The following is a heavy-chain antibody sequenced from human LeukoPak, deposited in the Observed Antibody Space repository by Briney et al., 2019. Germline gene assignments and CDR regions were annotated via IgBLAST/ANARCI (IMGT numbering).Heavy chain of an antibody. CDR3: ARAIPFYDSSSYNYFDY. V-gene: IGHV3-53*01. J-gene: IGHJ4*02. CDR1: GFIVSSNF. Sequence: GGSLRLSCAASGFIVSSNFMNWVRQAPGKGLEWVSSLYSGGSTYYADYVKGRFTISRDNSKNTLYLQMNSLRAADTALYYCARAIPFYDSSSYNYFDYWGQGTLVTVSS. CDR2: LYSGGST. D-gene: IGHD3-22*01.